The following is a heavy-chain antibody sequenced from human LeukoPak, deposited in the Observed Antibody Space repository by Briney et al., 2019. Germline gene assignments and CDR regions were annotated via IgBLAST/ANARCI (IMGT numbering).Heavy chain of an antibody. CDR2: VYYSGST. Sequence: SETLSLTCSVSDDSISSYYWSWIRQPPGKGLEWIGYVYYSGSTNYNPSLKSRVTISVDTSKNQFSLKLSSVTAADAAVYYCARERRSGSYYYFDYWGQGTLVTVSS. CDR3: ARERRSGSYYYFDY. J-gene: IGHJ4*02. V-gene: IGHV4-59*01. CDR1: DDSISSYY. D-gene: IGHD1-26*01.